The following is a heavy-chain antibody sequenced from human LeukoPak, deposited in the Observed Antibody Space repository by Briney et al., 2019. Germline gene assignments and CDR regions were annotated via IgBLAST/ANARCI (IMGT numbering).Heavy chain of an antibody. D-gene: IGHD3-22*01. J-gene: IGHJ4*02. CDR1: GFTFSSYS. CDR3: VRSSGYYDW. V-gene: IGHV3-21*01. CDR2: ISSSSSYI. Sequence: PGGSLRLSCAASGFTFSSYSMNWVRQAPGKGLEWVSSISSSSSYIYYADSVKGRFTMSRDNSINTLYLQMNYLRREYTAVYFCVRSSGYYDWWGQGTLVTVSS.